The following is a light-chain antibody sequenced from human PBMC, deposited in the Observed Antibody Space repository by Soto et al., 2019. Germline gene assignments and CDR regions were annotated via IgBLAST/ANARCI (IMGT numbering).Light chain of an antibody. V-gene: IGKV1-5*03. Sequence: DIQMTQSPSTLSASVGDRVTITCRASQSISSWVAWYQQKPGKAPNLLIYKASILESGAPSRFSGCASGTESTLTISSLHPDDFATYYCQQYNSYPLTFGGGTQVEIK. J-gene: IGKJ4*01. CDR2: KAS. CDR1: QSISSW. CDR3: QQYNSYPLT.